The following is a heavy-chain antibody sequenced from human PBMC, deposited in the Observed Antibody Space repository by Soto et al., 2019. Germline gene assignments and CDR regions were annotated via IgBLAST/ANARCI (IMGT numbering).Heavy chain of an antibody. J-gene: IGHJ4*02. CDR3: AREVAGPPFDY. Sequence: ASVKVSFKASGGTFSSYAISWVRQAPGQGLEWMGGIIPIFGTANYAQKFQGRVTVTADESTSTAYMELSSLRSEDTAVYYCAREVAGPPFDYWGQGTLVTVSS. V-gene: IGHV1-69*13. CDR2: IIPIFGTA. CDR1: GGTFSSYA. D-gene: IGHD6-19*01.